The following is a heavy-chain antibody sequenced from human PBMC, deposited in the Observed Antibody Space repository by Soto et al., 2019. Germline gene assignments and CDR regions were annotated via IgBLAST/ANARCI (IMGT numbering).Heavy chain of an antibody. V-gene: IGHV1-69*12. Sequence: QVQLVQSGAEVKKPGSSVKVSCKASGGTFSSYAISWVRQAPGQGLEWMGGIIPIFGTANYAQKFQGRVTITADESTITAYMELSGLRSEDTAVYYCARGPDDRFFDWGYYYYGMDVWGQGTTVTVSS. CDR1: GGTFSSYA. CDR3: ARGPDDRFFDWGYYYYGMDV. D-gene: IGHD3-9*01. J-gene: IGHJ6*02. CDR2: IIPIFGTA.